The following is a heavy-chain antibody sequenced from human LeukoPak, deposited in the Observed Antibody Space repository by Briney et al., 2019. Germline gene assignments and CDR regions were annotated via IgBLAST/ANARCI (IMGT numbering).Heavy chain of an antibody. CDR2: ISASGTST. V-gene: IGHV3-23*01. D-gene: IGHD6-13*01. CDR1: GFTFSSYT. Sequence: GGSLRLSCAASGFTFSSYTMYWVRQAPGKGLEWVSAISASGTSTYYAVSVKGRFTISRDNSKNTLYLQMNSLRAEDTAVYYYAKDLFYVKRDAADTDFWGQGTLVTVSS. J-gene: IGHJ4*02. CDR3: AKDLFYVKRDAADTDF.